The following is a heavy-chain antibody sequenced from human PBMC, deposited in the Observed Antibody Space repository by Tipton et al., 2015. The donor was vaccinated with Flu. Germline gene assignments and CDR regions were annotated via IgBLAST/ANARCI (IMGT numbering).Heavy chain of an antibody. CDR3: AREPTYYDILTGYSRRVWYFDL. J-gene: IGHJ2*01. CDR2: IYYSGST. CDR1: GGSISTNDYY. V-gene: IGHV4-39*07. Sequence: LRLSCAVPGGSISTNDYYWGWIRQPPGKGLEWIGSIYYSGSTYYNPSLKSRVTISIDTYNNKFSLKLTSVTAADTAVYYCAREPTYYDILTGYSRRVWYFDLWGRGTLVPVSS. D-gene: IGHD3-9*01.